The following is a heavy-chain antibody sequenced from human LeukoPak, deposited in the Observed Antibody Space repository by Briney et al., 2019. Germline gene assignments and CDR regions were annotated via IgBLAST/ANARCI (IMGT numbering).Heavy chain of an antibody. CDR2: LYSGGST. D-gene: IGHD2-2*01. J-gene: IGHJ4*02. CDR3: AARDCSTTSCYGGLFDY. CDR1: GLSVSSKY. Sequence: PGGSLRLSCAASGLSVSSKYMNWIRQAPGKGLEWVSLLYSGGSTYYADYVKGRFTISRDSSKNTVYLQMNSLRAEDTAVYYCAARDCSTTSCYGGLFDYWGQGTLVTVSS. V-gene: IGHV3-53*01.